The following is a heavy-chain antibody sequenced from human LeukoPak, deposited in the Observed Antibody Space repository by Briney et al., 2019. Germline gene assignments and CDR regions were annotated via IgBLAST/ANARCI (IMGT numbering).Heavy chain of an antibody. CDR1: GFTFSSYS. J-gene: IGHJ5*02. D-gene: IGHD3-10*01. CDR2: ISSSSSYI. CDR3: ARVPAGTIGFDP. Sequence: GGSLRLSCAASGFTFSSYSMNWVRQAPGKGLEWVSSISSSSSYIYYADSVKGRFTISRDNAKNSLYLQMNSLRAEDTAVYYCARVPAGTIGFDPWGQGTLVTVSS. V-gene: IGHV3-21*01.